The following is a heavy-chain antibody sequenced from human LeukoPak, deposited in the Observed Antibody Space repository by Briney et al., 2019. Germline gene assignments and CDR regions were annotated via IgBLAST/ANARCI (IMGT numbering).Heavy chain of an antibody. V-gene: IGHV4-4*09. Sequence: PSETLSLSCAVSGFSITNMYWSWIRQPPGKGLEVIGYTYINGDTNYNPSLKSRVSISLDTSKNQLSLKMTSVTAADTAVYYCAWTARVFDYWGQGILVTVSS. CDR3: AWTARVFDY. D-gene: IGHD3/OR15-3a*01. CDR1: GFSITNMY. CDR2: TYINGDT. J-gene: IGHJ4*02.